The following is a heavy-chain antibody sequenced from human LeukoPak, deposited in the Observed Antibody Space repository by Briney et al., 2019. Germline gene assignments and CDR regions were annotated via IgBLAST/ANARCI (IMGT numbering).Heavy chain of an antibody. V-gene: IGHV3-30*04. CDR3: AKVGITAAATRNPDFDY. CDR1: GFTFSSYA. CDR2: ISYDGSNK. D-gene: IGHD2-15*01. J-gene: IGHJ4*02. Sequence: PGGSLRLSCAASGFTFSSYAIHWVRQAPGKGLEWMAVISYDGSNKYYADSVKGRFTISRDNSKNTLYLQMNSLRAEDTAVYYCAKVGITAAATRNPDFDYWGQGTLVTVSS.